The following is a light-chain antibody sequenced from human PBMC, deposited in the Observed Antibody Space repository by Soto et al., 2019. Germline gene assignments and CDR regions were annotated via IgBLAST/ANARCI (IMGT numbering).Light chain of an antibody. Sequence: TLSLSPGERATLSCRASQSVSSYLAWYQQKPGQAPRLLIYDASNRATGIPARFSGSGSGTDFTLTISSLEPEDFAVYYCQQRSNWPPFTFGPGTKVDIK. CDR1: QSVSSY. J-gene: IGKJ3*01. CDR3: QQRSNWPPFT. CDR2: DAS. V-gene: IGKV3-11*01.